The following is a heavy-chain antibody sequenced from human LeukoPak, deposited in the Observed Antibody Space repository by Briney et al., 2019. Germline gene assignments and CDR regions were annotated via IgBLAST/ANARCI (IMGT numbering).Heavy chain of an antibody. Sequence: GASVKVSCKASGYTFTGYYMHWVRQAPGQGLEWMGWINPNSGGTNYAQKLQGRVTMTTDTSTSTAYMELRSLRSDDTAVYYCARDQEVDYYDSSGPSSDYWGQGTLVTVSS. CDR1: GYTFTGYY. D-gene: IGHD3-22*01. CDR2: INPNSGGT. CDR3: ARDQEVDYYDSSGPSSDY. J-gene: IGHJ4*02. V-gene: IGHV1-2*02.